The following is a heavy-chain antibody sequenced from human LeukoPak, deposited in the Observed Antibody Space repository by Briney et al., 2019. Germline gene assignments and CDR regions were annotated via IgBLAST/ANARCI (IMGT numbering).Heavy chain of an antibody. D-gene: IGHD2-8*01. CDR3: ARGNGPENS. V-gene: IGHV1-2*06. Sequence: ASVKVSCRASGYTFTGHIMHWERQAPGQGLEWMGRINPNSGDTKFAQKFQGRVTLTRDTSISTAYMEMSSLTSDDTAVYYCARGNGPENSWGQGTLVIVSS. CDR1: GYTFTGHI. CDR2: INPNSGDT. J-gene: IGHJ4*02.